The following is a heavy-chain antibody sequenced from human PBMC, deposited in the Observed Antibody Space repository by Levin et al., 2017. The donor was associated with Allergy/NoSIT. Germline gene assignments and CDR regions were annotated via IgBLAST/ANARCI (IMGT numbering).Heavy chain of an antibody. CDR3: ARGNYDFWNNNWFDP. V-gene: IGHV4-59*01. CDR2: IYYSGST. CDR1: GGSISSYY. D-gene: IGHD3-3*01. J-gene: IGHJ5*02. Sequence: SETLSLTCTVSGGSISSYYWSWIRQPPGKGLEWIGYIYYSGSTNYNPSLKSRVTISVDTSKNLFSLKLRSVTAADTAVYYCARGNYDFWNNNWFDPWGQGTLVTVSS.